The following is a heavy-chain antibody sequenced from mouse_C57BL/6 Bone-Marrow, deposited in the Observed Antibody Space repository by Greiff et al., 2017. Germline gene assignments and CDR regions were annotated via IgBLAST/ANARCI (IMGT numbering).Heavy chain of an antibody. CDR3: ASSAYYNFAY. CDR1: GYTFTSYT. J-gene: IGHJ3*01. Sequence: VQLKESGAELARPGASVKMSCKASGYTFTSYTMHWVKQRPGQGLEWIGYINPSSGYTKYNQKFKDKATLTADKSSSTAYMLLSSLTSEDSAVYYCASSAYYNFAYWGQGTLVTVSA. V-gene: IGHV1-4*01. CDR2: INPSSGYT. D-gene: IGHD2-12*01.